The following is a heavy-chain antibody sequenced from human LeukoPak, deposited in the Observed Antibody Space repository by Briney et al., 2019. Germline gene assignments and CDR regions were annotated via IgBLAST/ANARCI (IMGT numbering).Heavy chain of an antibody. CDR2: INHGGST. Sequence: SETLSLTCAVYGGSFSGYYWSWIRQPPGKGLEWIGEINHGGSTNYNPSLKSRVTISVDTSKNQFSLKLSSVTAADTAVYYCARGTRLEGYYDSSGYYETIDDYWGQGTLVTVSS. CDR3: ARGTRLEGYYDSSGYYETIDDY. V-gene: IGHV4-34*01. CDR1: GGSFSGYY. J-gene: IGHJ4*02. D-gene: IGHD3-22*01.